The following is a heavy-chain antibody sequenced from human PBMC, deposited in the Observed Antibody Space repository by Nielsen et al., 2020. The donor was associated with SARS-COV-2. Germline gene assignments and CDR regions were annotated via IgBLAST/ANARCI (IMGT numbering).Heavy chain of an antibody. CDR3: AKDVWSGAHQIGPDY. Sequence: GGSLRLSCAASGFTFANYGIHWVRQVAGRGLEWVAIVSRDGSDTFYVDSVKGRFIISRDNSKNTVYLQMNSLRAEDTAVYHCAKDVWSGAHQIGPDYWGQGTLVTVSS. D-gene: IGHD3-3*01. CDR2: VSRDGSDT. V-gene: IGHV3-30*18. CDR1: GFTFANYG. J-gene: IGHJ4*02.